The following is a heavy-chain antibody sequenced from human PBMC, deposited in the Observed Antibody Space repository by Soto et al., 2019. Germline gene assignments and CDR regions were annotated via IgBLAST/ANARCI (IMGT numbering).Heavy chain of an antibody. Sequence: ASVKVSCKASGYTFTGYYMHWVRQAPGQGLEWMGWINPNSGGTNYAQKFQGRVTMTRDTSISTAYMELRSVTAADTAVYYCARVGGVAARTFDYWGQGTLVTVSS. CDR1: GYTFTGYY. V-gene: IGHV1-2*02. CDR2: INPNSGGT. J-gene: IGHJ4*02. D-gene: IGHD6-6*01. CDR3: ARVGGVAARTFDY.